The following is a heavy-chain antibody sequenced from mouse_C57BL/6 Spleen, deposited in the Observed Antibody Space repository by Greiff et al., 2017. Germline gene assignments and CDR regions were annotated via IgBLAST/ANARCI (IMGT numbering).Heavy chain of an antibody. Sequence: VQLQQSGAELVRPGASVTLSCKASGYTFTDYEMHWVKQTPVHGLEWIGAIDPETGGTAYNQKFKGKAILTADKSSSTAYMELRSLTSEDSAVYYCTRPYYGSRAMDYWGQGTSVTVSS. J-gene: IGHJ4*01. CDR3: TRPYYGSRAMDY. CDR1: GYTFTDYE. D-gene: IGHD1-1*01. V-gene: IGHV1-15*01. CDR2: IDPETGGT.